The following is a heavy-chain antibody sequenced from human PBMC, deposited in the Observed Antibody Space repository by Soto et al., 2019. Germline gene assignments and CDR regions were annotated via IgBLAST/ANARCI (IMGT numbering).Heavy chain of an antibody. J-gene: IGHJ4*02. CDR3: ARAMTVVVVPAAMDY. V-gene: IGHV4-31*03. D-gene: IGHD2-2*01. Sequence: KLSETPSLTFTVSGGSISSWGYYWSWIRQHPGKGLEWIGYIYYSGSTYYNPSLKSRVTISVDTSKNQFSLKLSSVTAADTAVYYCARAMTVVVVPAAMDYWGQGTLVTVSS. CDR1: GGSISSWGYY. CDR2: IYYSGST.